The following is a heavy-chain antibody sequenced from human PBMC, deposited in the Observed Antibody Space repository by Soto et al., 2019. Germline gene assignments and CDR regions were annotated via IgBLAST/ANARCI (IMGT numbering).Heavy chain of an antibody. CDR1: GFTFSSYG. CDR3: AKDIAAAFEYFQH. J-gene: IGHJ1*01. Sequence: GGSLRLSCAASGFTFSSYGMHWVRQAPGKGLEWVAVISYDGSNKYYADSVKGRLTISRDNSKNTLYLQMNSLRAEDTAVYYCAKDIAAAFEYFQHWGQGTLVTVSS. D-gene: IGHD6-13*01. V-gene: IGHV3-30*18. CDR2: ISYDGSNK.